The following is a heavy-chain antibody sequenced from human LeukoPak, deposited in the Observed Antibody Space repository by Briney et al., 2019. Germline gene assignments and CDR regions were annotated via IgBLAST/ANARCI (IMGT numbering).Heavy chain of an antibody. J-gene: IGHJ4*02. CDR2: IKQDGSEK. CDR1: GFTFSSYW. CDR3: ARAGGYASSWAY. D-gene: IGHD5-12*01. Sequence: GGSPRLSCAASGFTFSSYWMSWVRQAPGKGLEWVANIKQDGSEKNYVDSVKGRFTISRDNAKNSLDLQMNSLRAEDTAVYYCARAGGYASSWAYWGQGTLVTVSS. V-gene: IGHV3-7*01.